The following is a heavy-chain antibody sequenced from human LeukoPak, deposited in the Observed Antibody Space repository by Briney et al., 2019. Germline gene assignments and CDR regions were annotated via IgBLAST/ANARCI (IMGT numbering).Heavy chain of an antibody. Sequence: PSETLSLTCTVSGASISTIISYWGWIRQTPGKGLEWIGSIYYSGTTYYNPSRESRVTISIDTSKNQFSVKLTSVTASDTAVYYCARDQGAVAGIDPWGQGTLVTVSS. CDR3: ARDQGAVAGIDP. CDR1: GASISTIISY. V-gene: IGHV4-39*07. J-gene: IGHJ5*02. CDR2: IYYSGTT. D-gene: IGHD6-19*01.